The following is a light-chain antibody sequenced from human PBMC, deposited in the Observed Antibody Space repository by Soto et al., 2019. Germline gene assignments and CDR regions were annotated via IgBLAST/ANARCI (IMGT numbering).Light chain of an antibody. CDR2: GAS. CDR3: QQYNNWPPYT. Sequence: EIVMTQSPATLSVSPGERATLSCRASQSVSSNLAWYQQKPGQAPRLLIYGASIRATGIPARFSGSGSGTEFTLTISSLQSADFAVNYCQQYNNWPPYTFGQGTKLQI. J-gene: IGKJ2*01. CDR1: QSVSSN. V-gene: IGKV3D-15*01.